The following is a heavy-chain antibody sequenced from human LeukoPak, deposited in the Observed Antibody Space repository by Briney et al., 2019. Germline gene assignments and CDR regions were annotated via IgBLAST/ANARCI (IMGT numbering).Heavy chain of an antibody. CDR3: AKYEGAYYFDY. Sequence: PGGSLRLSCAASGFTFSSYGMHWVRQAPGKGLEWVAVISYDGSNKYYADSVKGRFTISRDNSKNTLYLQMNSLRAEDTAVYYCAKYEGAYYFDYWGQGTLVTVSS. V-gene: IGHV3-30*18. CDR2: ISYDGSNK. J-gene: IGHJ4*02. D-gene: IGHD3-16*01. CDR1: GFTFSSYG.